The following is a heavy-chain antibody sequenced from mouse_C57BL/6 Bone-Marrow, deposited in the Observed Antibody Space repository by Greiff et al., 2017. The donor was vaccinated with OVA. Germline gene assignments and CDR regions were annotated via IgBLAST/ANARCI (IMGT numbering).Heavy chain of an antibody. CDR3: ARELGRYFDV. J-gene: IGHJ1*03. CDR2: IDPSDSYT. Sequence: QVQLQQPGAELVRPGTSVKLSCKASGYTFTSYWMHWVKQRPGQGLEWIGVIDPSDSYTNYNQKFKGKATLTVDTSSSTAYMQLSSLTSEDSAVYYCARELGRYFDVWGTGTTVTVSS. CDR1: GYTFTSYW. V-gene: IGHV1-59*01. D-gene: IGHD4-1*01.